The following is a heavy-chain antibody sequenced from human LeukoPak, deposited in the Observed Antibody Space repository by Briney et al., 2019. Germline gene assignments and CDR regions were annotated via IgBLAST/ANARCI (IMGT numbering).Heavy chain of an antibody. Sequence: GGSLRLSCAASGFTFSSYGMHWVRQAPGKGLEWVAFIRYDGSNKYYADSVKGRFTISRDNSKNTLYLQMNSLRAEDTAVYYCASKFGELPFYFDYWGQGTLVTVSS. V-gene: IGHV3-30*02. CDR1: GFTFSSYG. CDR2: IRYDGSNK. D-gene: IGHD3-10*01. J-gene: IGHJ4*02. CDR3: ASKFGELPFYFDY.